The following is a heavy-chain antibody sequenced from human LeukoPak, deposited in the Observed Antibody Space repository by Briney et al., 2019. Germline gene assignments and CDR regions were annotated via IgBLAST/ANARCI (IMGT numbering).Heavy chain of an antibody. Sequence: SETLSLTCTVSGGSISSYYWSWIRQPPGKGLEWIGYIYYSGSTNYNPSLKSRVTISADTSKNQFSLKLSSVTAADTAVYYCARSGGWFGEPLGYWGQGTLVSVSS. CDR3: ARSGGWFGEPLGY. D-gene: IGHD3-10*01. CDR1: GGSISSYY. CDR2: IYYSGST. J-gene: IGHJ4*02. V-gene: IGHV4-59*01.